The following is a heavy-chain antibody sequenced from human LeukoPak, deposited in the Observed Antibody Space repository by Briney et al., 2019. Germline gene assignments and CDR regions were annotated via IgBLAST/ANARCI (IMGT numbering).Heavy chain of an antibody. CDR2: ISYDGSNK. Sequence: PGRSLRLSCAASGFTFSSYAMHWVRQAPGKGLEWVAVISYDGSNKYYADSVKGRFTISRDNAKNTLYLQLNNLRAEDTAVYYCARGKYYGMDVWGQGTTVTVSS. J-gene: IGHJ6*02. V-gene: IGHV3-30-3*01. CDR1: GFTFSSYA. CDR3: ARGKYYGMDV.